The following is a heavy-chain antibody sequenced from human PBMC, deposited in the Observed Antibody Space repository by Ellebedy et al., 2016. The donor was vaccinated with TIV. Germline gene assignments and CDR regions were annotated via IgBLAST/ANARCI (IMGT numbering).Heavy chain of an antibody. V-gene: IGHV3-9*01. Sequence: SLKISCVVSGFTFEDFAFHWVRQAPGKGLEWVSGINWSGATFGHADSVKCRFTIYRDNAKNTLYLQMNSLRVEDRALYFGARSRCVSYGNDAFDLWGQGTVVIVSS. CDR3: ARSRCVSYGNDAFDL. J-gene: IGHJ3*01. CDR2: INWSGATF. D-gene: IGHD1-26*01. CDR1: GFTFEDFA.